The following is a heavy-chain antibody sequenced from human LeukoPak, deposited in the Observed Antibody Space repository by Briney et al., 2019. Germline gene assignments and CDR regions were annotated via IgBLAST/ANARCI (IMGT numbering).Heavy chain of an antibody. D-gene: IGHD2/OR15-2a*01. V-gene: IGHV3-49*03. J-gene: IGHJ6*03. CDR2: IRSKAYGGTT. CDR1: GFTFGDYA. CDR3: TRAMTTFYYYMDV. Sequence: GGSLRLSCTASGFTFGDYAMSWFRQAPGKGLEWVGFIRSKAYGGTTEYAASVKGRFTISRDDSKSIAYLQMNSLKTEDTAVYYCTRAMTTFYYYMDVWGKGTTVTVSS.